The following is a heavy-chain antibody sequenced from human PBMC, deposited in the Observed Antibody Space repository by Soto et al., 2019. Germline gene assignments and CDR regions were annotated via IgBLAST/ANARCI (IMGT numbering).Heavy chain of an antibody. J-gene: IGHJ6*02. CDR2: IFHNGNT. CDR3: ASRTYAMDV. V-gene: IGHV4-4*02. CDR1: GGSISSSNW. Sequence: QVQLQESGPGLVKPSXTLSLTCAVSGGSISSSNWWSWVRQPPGKGLEWIGEIFHNGNTYSNPSLTGRVTMSVDKSKNQFSLNLNSVTAADTAVYYCASRTYAMDVWGQGTTVTVSS.